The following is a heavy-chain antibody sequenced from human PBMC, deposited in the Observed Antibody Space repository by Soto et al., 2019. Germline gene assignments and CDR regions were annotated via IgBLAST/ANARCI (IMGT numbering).Heavy chain of an antibody. V-gene: IGHV3-23*01. CDR2: LTASGLNT. CDR1: GFNFGSYG. CDR3: AKGLGNAKEV. J-gene: IGHJ6*02. Sequence: EVQLLESGGGLVQPGGSLRLSCSASGFNFGSYGMSWVRQAPGKGLEWVSGLTASGLNTYYTDSVKGRFTISRDNSRNTVYLQMSGLRVEYTAVIHCAKGLGNAKEVWGQGTTVTVSS. D-gene: IGHD2-8*01.